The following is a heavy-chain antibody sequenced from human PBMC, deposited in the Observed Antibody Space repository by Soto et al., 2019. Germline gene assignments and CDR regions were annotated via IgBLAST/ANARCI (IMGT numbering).Heavy chain of an antibody. CDR1: GYSISSGYY. J-gene: IGHJ4*02. V-gene: IGHV4-38-2*01. CDR3: ARGLVVATSPFDH. Sequence: PXETLCIRVAVSGYSISSGYYWCCVRQPPGKGLEWIGSIYHSGSAYYNPSLKSRVTISVDTSTNHFSLKLSSVTAADTAVYYCARGLVVATSPFDHWGQGTLVTVSS. CDR2: IYHSGSA. D-gene: IGHD2-15*01.